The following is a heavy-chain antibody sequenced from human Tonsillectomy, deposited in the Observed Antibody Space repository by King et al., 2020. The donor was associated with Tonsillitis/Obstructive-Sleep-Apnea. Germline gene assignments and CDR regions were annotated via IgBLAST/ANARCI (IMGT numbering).Heavy chain of an antibody. D-gene: IGHD3-22*01. Sequence: VQLVESGGGLVQPGGSLRLSCAASGFTFSSYWMHWVRQAPGKGLVWVSRINSDGSSTSYADSVKGRFTISRDNAKNTLYLQMNSLRAEDTAVYYWARGVGGYYDSRENWFDPWGQGTLVTVSS. CDR3: ARGVGGYYDSRENWFDP. CDR1: GFTFSSYW. CDR2: INSDGSST. J-gene: IGHJ5*02. V-gene: IGHV3-74*01.